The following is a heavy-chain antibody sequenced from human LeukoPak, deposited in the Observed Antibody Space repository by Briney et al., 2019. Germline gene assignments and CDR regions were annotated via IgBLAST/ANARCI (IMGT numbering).Heavy chain of an antibody. Sequence: GGSLRLSCAASGFSLDNYWMHWVRLAPGKGLEWVSRISADGRNTPYADSVKGRFTISRDNAKNTLYLQMSSLRAEDTAVYYCARGSSSGWPDYFDYWGRGTLVTVSS. CDR2: ISADGRNT. CDR3: ARGSSSGWPDYFDY. D-gene: IGHD6-19*01. CDR1: GFSLDNYW. V-gene: IGHV3-74*01. J-gene: IGHJ4*02.